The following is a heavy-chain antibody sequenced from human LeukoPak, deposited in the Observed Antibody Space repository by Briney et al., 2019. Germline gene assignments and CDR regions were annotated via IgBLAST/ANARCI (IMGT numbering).Heavy chain of an antibody. V-gene: IGHV4-59*08. D-gene: IGHD6-19*01. CDR1: GGSISDYY. J-gene: IGHJ4*02. CDR2: MDYSGST. Sequence: MPSETLSLTCTVSGGSISDYYWTWIRRSPGTGLEWIGYMDYSGSTAYNPSLKSRVTISIDTSKKQFSLELSSVTAADTAIYFCARRKRGSGGPFDYWGQGTLVTVSS. CDR3: ARRKRGSGGPFDY.